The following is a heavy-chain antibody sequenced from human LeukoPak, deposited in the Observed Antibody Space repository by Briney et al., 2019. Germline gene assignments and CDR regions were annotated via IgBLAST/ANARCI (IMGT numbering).Heavy chain of an antibody. CDR2: IYYSGST. CDR1: GGSISSGGYY. CDR3: ARGSRFLEWLSWFDP. D-gene: IGHD3-3*01. Sequence: SQTLSLTCTVSGGSISSGGYYWSWIRQHPGKGLEWIGYIYYSGSTYYNPSLKSRVTISVDTSKNQFSLKLSSVTAADTAVYYCARGSRFLEWLSWFDPWGQGTLVTVSS. J-gene: IGHJ5*02. V-gene: IGHV4-31*03.